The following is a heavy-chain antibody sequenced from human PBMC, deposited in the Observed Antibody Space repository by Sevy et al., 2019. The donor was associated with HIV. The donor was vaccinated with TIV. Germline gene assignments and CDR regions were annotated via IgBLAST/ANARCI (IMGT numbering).Heavy chain of an antibody. V-gene: IGHV3-21*01. D-gene: IGHD6-19*01. CDR1: GFTFSSYS. CDR2: ISSSSSYI. J-gene: IGHJ6*02. CDR3: ARDNSGWYGMDV. Sequence: GGSLRLSCAASGFTFSSYSMNWVRQAPGKGLEWVSSISSSSSYIYYADSVKGRFTISRDNAKNSLYLQMNSLRAEDTAVYYCARDNSGWYGMDVWGQGTTVTVSS.